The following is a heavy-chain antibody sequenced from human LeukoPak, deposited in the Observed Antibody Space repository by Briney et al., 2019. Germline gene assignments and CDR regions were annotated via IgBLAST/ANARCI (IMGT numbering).Heavy chain of an antibody. Sequence: GGSLRLSCAASGFTFSSYAMHWVRQAPGKGLEWVSYISSSSGYIYYADSVKGRFTISRDNAKNSLYLQMNGLRAEDTAVYYCARGVELTGYSDYWGRGTLVTVSS. V-gene: IGHV3-21*01. CDR2: ISSSSGYI. CDR3: ARGVELTGYSDY. J-gene: IGHJ4*02. D-gene: IGHD3-9*01. CDR1: GFTFSSYA.